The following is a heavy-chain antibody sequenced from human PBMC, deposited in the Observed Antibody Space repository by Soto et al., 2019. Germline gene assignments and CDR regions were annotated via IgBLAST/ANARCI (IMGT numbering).Heavy chain of an antibody. CDR3: ARDHLWALDY. CDR1: GFSFSVYS. J-gene: IGHJ4*02. Sequence: LRLSCAASGFSFSVYSMNWVRQAPGKGLEWVSYINGRDGAINYVDSVKGRFTISIDIAKNSLYLQMNSLRDEDTAVYFCARDHLWALDYWGQGVLVTVSS. CDR2: INGRDGAI. D-gene: IGHD3-3*02. V-gene: IGHV3-48*02.